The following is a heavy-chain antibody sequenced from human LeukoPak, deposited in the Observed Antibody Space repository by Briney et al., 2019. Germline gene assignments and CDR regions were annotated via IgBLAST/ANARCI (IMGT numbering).Heavy chain of an antibody. CDR2: ISSSSSYI. D-gene: IGHD3-10*01. Sequence: GGSLRLSCAASGFTFSSYSMNWVRQAPGKGLEWVSSISSSSSYIYYADSVKGRFTISRDNAKNSLYLQMNSLRAEDTAVYYCASGGLLWFGELLESLDYWGQGTLVTVSS. J-gene: IGHJ4*02. V-gene: IGHV3-21*01. CDR3: ASGGLLWFGELLESLDY. CDR1: GFTFSSYS.